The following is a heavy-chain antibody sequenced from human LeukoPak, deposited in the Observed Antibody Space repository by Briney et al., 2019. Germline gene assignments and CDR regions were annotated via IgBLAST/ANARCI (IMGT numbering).Heavy chain of an antibody. CDR1: GGSFSGYY. D-gene: IGHD2-15*01. Sequence: SETLSLTCAVYGGSFSGYYWSWIRQPPGKGLEWIGGINHSGSTNYNPSLKSRVTISVDTSKNQFSLKLSSVTAADTAVYYCARGRGYCSGGSCYDPSDYFDYWGQGTLVTVSS. CDR3: ARGRGYCSGGSCYDPSDYFDY. V-gene: IGHV4-34*01. CDR2: INHSGST. J-gene: IGHJ4*02.